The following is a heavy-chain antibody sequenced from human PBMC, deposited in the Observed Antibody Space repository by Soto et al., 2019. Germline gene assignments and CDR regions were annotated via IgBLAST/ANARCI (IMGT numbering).Heavy chain of an antibody. CDR3: ARERDEHSSSWAPDFDY. CDR2: IWYDGSNK. CDR1: GFTFSSYG. V-gene: IGHV3-33*01. J-gene: IGHJ4*02. Sequence: GGALRLSCAASGFTFSSYGMHWVRQAPGKGLEWVAVIWYDGSNKYYADSVKGRFTISRDNSKNTLYLQMNSLRAEDTAVYYCARERDEHSSSWAPDFDYWGQGTQLTV. D-gene: IGHD6-13*01.